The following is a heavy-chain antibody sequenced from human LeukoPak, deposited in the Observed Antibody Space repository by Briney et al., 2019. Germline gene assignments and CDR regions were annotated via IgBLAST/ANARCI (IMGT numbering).Heavy chain of an antibody. CDR3: ARANDNYYYYYMDV. Sequence: PGGSLRLSCAASGFTFSNMNWVRQAPGKGLEWVSYMSDTSSTIYYADSVKGRFTISRDNAKNSLYLQMNSLRAEDTAVYYCARANDNYYYYYMDVWGKGTTVTISS. D-gene: IGHD3-9*01. V-gene: IGHV3-48*01. CDR2: MSDTSSTI. J-gene: IGHJ6*03. CDR1: GFTFSN.